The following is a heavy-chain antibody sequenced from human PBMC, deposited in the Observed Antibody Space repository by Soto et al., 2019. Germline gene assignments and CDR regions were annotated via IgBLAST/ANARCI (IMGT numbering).Heavy chain of an antibody. J-gene: IGHJ6*02. V-gene: IGHV4-59*01. D-gene: IGHD3-10*01. CDR2: IYYSGST. CDR3: ARGDPVLWFGEKVYYGMDV. Sequence: QVQLQESGPGLVKPSETLSLTCTVSGGSISSYYWSWIRQPPGKGLEWIGYIYYSGSTNYNPSLKRRLTISVDTSKNQYSLKLSSVTAADTAVYYCARGDPVLWFGEKVYYGMDVWGQGTTVTVSS. CDR1: GGSISSYY.